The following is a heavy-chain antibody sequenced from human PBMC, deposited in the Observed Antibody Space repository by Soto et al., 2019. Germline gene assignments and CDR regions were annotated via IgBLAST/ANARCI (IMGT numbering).Heavy chain of an antibody. CDR2: ISSSRTYI. D-gene: IGHD3-3*01. CDR3: ARDLAVEWSSGLDY. V-gene: IGHV3-21*01. Sequence: TGGSLRLSCAASGFTFMSYRMHWVRQAPGRGLEWVSYISSSRTYINYADSVKGRFTISRDDAKNSLYLQMNSLRPEDTAVYYCARDLAVEWSSGLDYWGQGTLVTVSS. J-gene: IGHJ4*02. CDR1: GFTFMSYR.